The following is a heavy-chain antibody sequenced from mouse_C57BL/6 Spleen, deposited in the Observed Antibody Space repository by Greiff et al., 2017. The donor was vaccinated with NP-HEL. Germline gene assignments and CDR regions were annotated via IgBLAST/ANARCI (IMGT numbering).Heavy chain of an antibody. CDR1: GYTFTSYT. CDR2: INPSSGYT. Sequence: VQLQQSGAELARPGASVKMSCKASGYTFTSYTMHWVKQRPGQGLEWIGYINPSSGYTKYNQKFKDKATLTADKSSSTAYMQLSSLTSEDSAVYYCARSAGLRNWYFDVWGTGTTVTVSS. V-gene: IGHV1-4*01. CDR3: ARSAGLRNWYFDV. D-gene: IGHD6-1*01. J-gene: IGHJ1*03.